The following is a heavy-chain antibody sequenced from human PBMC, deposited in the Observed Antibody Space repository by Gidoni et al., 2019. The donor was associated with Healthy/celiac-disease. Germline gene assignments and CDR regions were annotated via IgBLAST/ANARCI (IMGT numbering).Heavy chain of an antibody. V-gene: IGHV4-30-2*01. CDR2: IYHSGST. Sequence: QLQLQESGSGLVKPSQTLSPTSAVTGGSISSGGYSWSWIRQPPGKGLEWIGYIYHSGSTYYNPSLKSRVTISVDRSKNQFSLKLSSVTAADTAVYYCARVRSGYIFDYWGQGTLVTVSS. CDR1: GGSISSGGYS. CDR3: ARVRSGYIFDY. J-gene: IGHJ4*02. D-gene: IGHD3-3*01.